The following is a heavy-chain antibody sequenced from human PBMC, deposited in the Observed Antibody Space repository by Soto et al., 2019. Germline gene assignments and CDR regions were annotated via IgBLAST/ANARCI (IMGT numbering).Heavy chain of an antibody. CDR1: GGTFTSIA. D-gene: IGHD6-13*01. J-gene: IGHJ6*02. Sequence: QVHLVQSSAEVKKPGSSVKVSCKASGGTFTSIAFSWVRQAPGQGLEWMGGIIPVLGTPNYAQTFQARVTITADASTTTVHMELSSLRSDDTAVYYCASSAGLDHLLNYYGLNVWGQGTTVTV. V-gene: IGHV1-69*01. CDR2: IIPVLGTP. CDR3: ASSAGLDHLLNYYGLNV.